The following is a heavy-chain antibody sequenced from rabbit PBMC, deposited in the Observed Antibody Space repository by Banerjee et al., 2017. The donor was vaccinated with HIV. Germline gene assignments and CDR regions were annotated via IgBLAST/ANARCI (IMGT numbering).Heavy chain of an antibody. D-gene: IGHD2-1*01. V-gene: IGHV1S40*01. Sequence: QSLEESGGDLVKPGASLTLTCTASGFSFSSGDYMCWVRQAPGKGLEWIACIYTDRSGSTYYASWAKGRFTISKTSSTTVTLQMTSLTAADTATYFCARKGNDYGAWAMDLWGPGTLVTVS. CDR2: IYTDRSGST. J-gene: IGHJ6*01. CDR1: GFSFSSGDY. CDR3: ARKGNDYGAWAMDL.